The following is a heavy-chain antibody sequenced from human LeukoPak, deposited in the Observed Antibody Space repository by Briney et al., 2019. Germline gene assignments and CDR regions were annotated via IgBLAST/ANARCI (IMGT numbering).Heavy chain of an antibody. Sequence: ASVKLSCKASGYTFTSYGISWARQAPGQGLEWMGWISAYNGNTNYAQKPQGRVTMTTDTSTSTAYIEQRSLRSDDTAVYYCARLDYYDSSGYPLPFDYWGQGNLVTVSS. CDR1: GYTFTSYG. J-gene: IGHJ4*02. CDR2: ISAYNGNT. D-gene: IGHD3-22*01. CDR3: ARLDYYDSSGYPLPFDY. V-gene: IGHV1-18*01.